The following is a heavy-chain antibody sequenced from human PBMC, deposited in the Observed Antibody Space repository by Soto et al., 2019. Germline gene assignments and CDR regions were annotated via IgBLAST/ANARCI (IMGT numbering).Heavy chain of an antibody. CDR2: IYYSGST. V-gene: IGHV4-31*03. Sequence: SSETLSLTCTVSGGSISSGGYYWSWIRQHPGKGLEWIGYIYYSGSTYYNPSLKSRVTISVDTSKNQFSLKLSSVTAADTAVYNCARETAGETAVDYWGQGTLVTVSS. D-gene: IGHD3-16*01. J-gene: IGHJ4*02. CDR3: ARETAGETAVDY. CDR1: GGSISSGGYY.